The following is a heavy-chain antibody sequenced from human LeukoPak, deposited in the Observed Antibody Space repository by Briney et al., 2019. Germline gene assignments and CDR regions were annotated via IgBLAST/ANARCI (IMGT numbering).Heavy chain of an antibody. CDR2: ISYDENNK. J-gene: IGHJ1*01. Sequence: GGSLRLSCAASGFTFSSYAMHWVCQAPGKGLEWVAVISYDENNKYYSDSVKGRFTISRDNSKNTLYLQMNSLRAEDTAVYYCARDGYDSMWGSDFQHWGQGTLVTVSS. D-gene: IGHD3-22*01. V-gene: IGHV3-30-3*01. CDR3: ARDGYDSMWGSDFQH. CDR1: GFTFSSYA.